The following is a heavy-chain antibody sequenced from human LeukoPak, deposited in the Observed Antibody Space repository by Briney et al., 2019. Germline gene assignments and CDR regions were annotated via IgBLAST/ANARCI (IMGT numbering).Heavy chain of an antibody. J-gene: IGHJ3*02. CDR2: ISGNAGTT. D-gene: IGHD5-12*01. V-gene: IGHV3-23*01. CDR3: AKARYSGYAFDAFDM. Sequence: PGGSLRLSYAASGFTFSSYAMNWVRQAPGKGLEWVSGISGNAGTTYSADSVKGRFTISRDNSKNTLYLQMTSLRAEDTAVYYCAKARYSGYAFDAFDMWGQGTMVSVSS. CDR1: GFTFSSYA.